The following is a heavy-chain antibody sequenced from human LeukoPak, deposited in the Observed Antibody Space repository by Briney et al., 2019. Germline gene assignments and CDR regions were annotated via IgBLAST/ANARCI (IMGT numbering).Heavy chain of an antibody. J-gene: IGHJ4*02. CDR3: ARAVAARPWGSDFDY. D-gene: IGHD6-6*01. V-gene: IGHV4-34*01. CDR2: INHSGST. Sequence: PSETLSLTCAVYGGSFSGYYWSWIRQPPGKGLEWIGEINHSGSTNYNPSLKSRVTISVDTSKNQFSLKLSSVTAADTAVYYCARAVAARPWGSDFDYWGQGTLVTVSS. CDR1: GGSFSGYY.